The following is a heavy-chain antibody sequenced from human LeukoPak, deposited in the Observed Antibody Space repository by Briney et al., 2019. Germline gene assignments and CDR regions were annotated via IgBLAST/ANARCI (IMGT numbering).Heavy chain of an antibody. CDR2: MNPNSGNT. V-gene: IGHV1-8*01. CDR3: ARGSGWKNYYYYYYMDV. Sequence: ASVKVSCKASGYTFTSYDINWVRQATGQGLEWMGWMNPNSGNTGYAQKFQGRVTMTRNTSISTAYVELSSLRSEDTAVYYCARGSGWKNYYYYYYMDVWGKGTTVTVSS. D-gene: IGHD6-19*01. J-gene: IGHJ6*03. CDR1: GYTFTSYD.